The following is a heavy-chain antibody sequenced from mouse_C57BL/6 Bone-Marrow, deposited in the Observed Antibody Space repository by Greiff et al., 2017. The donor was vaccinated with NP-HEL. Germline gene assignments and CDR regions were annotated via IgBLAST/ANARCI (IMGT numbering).Heavy chain of an antibody. CDR2: ISDGGSYT. J-gene: IGHJ1*03. V-gene: IGHV5-4*03. CDR1: GFTFSSYA. CDR3: AREPPACDVNWYLDV. Sequence: EVKVVESGGGLVKPGGSLKLSCAASGFTFSSYAMSWVRQTPEKRLEWVATISDGGSYTYYPDNVKGRFTISRDNAKNNLYLQMSHLKSEDTAMYYCAREPPACDVNWYLDVWGKGTTVTVSS.